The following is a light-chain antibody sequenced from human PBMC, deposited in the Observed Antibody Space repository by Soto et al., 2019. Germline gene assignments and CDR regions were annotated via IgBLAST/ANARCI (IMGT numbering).Light chain of an antibody. J-gene: IGLJ1*01. CDR2: GNN. V-gene: IGLV1-40*01. CDR3: QSYDSSLSAPYV. Sequence: QSVLTQPPSVSGAPGQRVTVPCTGRSSNIGAGYDVHWYQQLPGTAPKLLIYGNNNRPSGVPDLFSGSKSGTSASLAITGLQAEDEADYYCQSYDSSLSAPYVFGTGTKVTVL. CDR1: SSNIGAGYD.